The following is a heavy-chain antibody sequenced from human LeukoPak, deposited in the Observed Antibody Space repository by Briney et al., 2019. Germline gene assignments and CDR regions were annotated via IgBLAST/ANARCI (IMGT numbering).Heavy chain of an antibody. CDR3: ARDEWGYYDSSSQGY. Sequence: PGGSLRLSCAASGFTFSSYSMNWVRQAPGKGLEWVSSISSSSSYIYYADSVKGRFTISRDNAKNSLYLQMNSLRAEDTAVYYCARDEWGYYDSSSQGYWGQGTLVTVSS. J-gene: IGHJ4*02. V-gene: IGHV3-21*01. D-gene: IGHD3-22*01. CDR2: ISSSSSYI. CDR1: GFTFSSYS.